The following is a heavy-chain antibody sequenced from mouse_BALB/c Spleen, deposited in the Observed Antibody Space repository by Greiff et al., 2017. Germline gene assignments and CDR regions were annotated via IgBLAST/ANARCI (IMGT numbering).Heavy chain of an antibody. CDR2: IWWDDDK. D-gene: IGHD1-1*01. CDR3: ARIVYYGSSLFAY. Sequence: QVTLKVSGPGILQPSQTLSLTCSFSGFSLSTSGMGVGWIRQPSGKGLEWLAHIWWDDDKRYNPALKSRLTISKDTSSNQVFLKIASVDTADTATYYCARIVYYGSSLFAYWGQGTLVTVSA. V-gene: IGHV8-8*01. J-gene: IGHJ3*01. CDR1: GFSLSTSGMG.